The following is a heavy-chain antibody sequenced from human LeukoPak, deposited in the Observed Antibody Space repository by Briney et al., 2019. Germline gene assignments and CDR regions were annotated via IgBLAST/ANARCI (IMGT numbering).Heavy chain of an antibody. CDR3: ARAVGSVAARPLFDY. J-gene: IGHJ4*02. Sequence: SETLSLTCTVSGGSISSYYLSWIRQPPGKGLEWIGYIYYSGSTNYNPSLKSRVIISVDTSKNQFSLKLSSVTAADTAVYYCARAVGSVAARPLFDYWGQGTLVTVSS. D-gene: IGHD6-6*01. CDR2: IYYSGST. CDR1: GGSISSYY. V-gene: IGHV4-59*01.